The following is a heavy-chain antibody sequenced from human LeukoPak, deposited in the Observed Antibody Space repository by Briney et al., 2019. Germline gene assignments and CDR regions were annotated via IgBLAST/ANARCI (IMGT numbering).Heavy chain of an antibody. J-gene: IGHJ4*02. V-gene: IGHV4-38-2*01. CDR3: ARGDYGDY. Sequence: SETLSLTCAVSGYSISSGYYWGWIRQPPGKGLEWMGSIYHSGSTYYNPSLKSRVTISVDTSKNQFSLKLSSVTAADTAVYYCARGDYGDYWGQGTLVTVSS. CDR1: GYSISSGYY. CDR2: IYHSGST.